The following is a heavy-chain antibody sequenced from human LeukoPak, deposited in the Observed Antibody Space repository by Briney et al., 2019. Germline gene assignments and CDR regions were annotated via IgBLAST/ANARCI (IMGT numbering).Heavy chain of an antibody. CDR1: GGSISSSSYY. D-gene: IGHD3-16*02. J-gene: IGHJ4*02. CDR3: ASPMITFGGVIVSPDY. Sequence: SETLSLTCTVSGGSISSSSYYWGWIRQPPGKGLEWIGSIYYSGSTYYNPSLKSRVTISVDTSKNQFSLKLSSVTAADTAVYYCASPMITFGGVIVSPDYWGQGTLVTGFS. CDR2: IYYSGST. V-gene: IGHV4-39*01.